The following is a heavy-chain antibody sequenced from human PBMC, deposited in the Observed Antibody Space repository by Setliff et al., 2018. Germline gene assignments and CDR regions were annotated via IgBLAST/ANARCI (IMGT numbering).Heavy chain of an antibody. CDR3: AKGASGWYDFDAFDI. CDR2: ISWNSGSI. D-gene: IGHD6-19*01. J-gene: IGHJ3*02. CDR1: GFTFDDCA. Sequence: SLKISCAASGFTFDDCAMHWVRQAPGKGLGWVSGISWNSGSIGYADSVNGRITISRDNAKNSLYLQMNSLRAEDMALYYCAKGASGWYDFDAFDIWGQGTMVTVSS. V-gene: IGHV3-9*03.